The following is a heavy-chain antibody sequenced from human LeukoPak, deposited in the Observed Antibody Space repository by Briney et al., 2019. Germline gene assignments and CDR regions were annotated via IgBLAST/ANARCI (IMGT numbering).Heavy chain of an antibody. J-gene: IGHJ4*02. V-gene: IGHV3-48*02. CDR2: ISRSSST. Sequence: GGSLRLSCEASEFSFSSYSMNWIRQAPGKGLEWVSYISRSSSTYYADSVKGRFTISRDNAKNSLYLQLNSLSDDDTAVYYCARDLVGAISDYWGQGTLVTVSS. CDR3: ARDLVGAISDY. CDR1: EFSFSSYS. D-gene: IGHD1-26*01.